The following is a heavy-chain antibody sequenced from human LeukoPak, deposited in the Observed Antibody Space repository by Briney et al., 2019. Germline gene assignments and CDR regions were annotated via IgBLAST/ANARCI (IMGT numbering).Heavy chain of an antibody. CDR1: GGSISSYY. CDR2: IYYSGST. D-gene: IGHD3-10*01. V-gene: IGHV4-59*12. Sequence: SETLSLTCTVSGGSISSYYWSWIRQPPGKGLEWIGYIYYSGSTNYNPSLKSRVTISVDTSKNQFSLKLSSVTAADTAVYYCARDQGGRQGVSDRYYYYYMDVWGKGTTVTVSS. J-gene: IGHJ6*03. CDR3: ARDQGGRQGVSDRYYYYYMDV.